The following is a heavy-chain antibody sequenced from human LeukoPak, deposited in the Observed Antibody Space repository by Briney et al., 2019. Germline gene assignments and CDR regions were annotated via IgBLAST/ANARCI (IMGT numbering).Heavy chain of an antibody. CDR3: ARSSSWHDLYIYY. V-gene: IGHV4-59*03. D-gene: IGHD6-6*01. CDR2: YSGNT. CDR1: GGSISSYY. J-gene: IGHJ4*02. Sequence: PSETLSLTCTVSGGSISSYYWSWIRPPPGKGLEWIGYYSGNTNYNPSLKSRVTISVDTSKNQFSLKLSSVTAADTAVYYCARSSSWHDLYIYYWGQGTLVTVSS.